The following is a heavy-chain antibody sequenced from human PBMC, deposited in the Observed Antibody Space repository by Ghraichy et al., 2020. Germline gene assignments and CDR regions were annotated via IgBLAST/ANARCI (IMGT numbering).Heavy chain of an antibody. CDR1: GFTVSSNY. D-gene: IGHD1-7*01. CDR3: AREHSITGTTGSNLVAN. J-gene: IGHJ4*02. Sequence: GGSLRLSCAASGFTVSSNYMSWVRQAPGKGLEWVSVVYSGSSTYYADSVKGRFAISRDNSQNTLYLQMNSLRAEDTAVYDFAREHSITGTTGSNLVANWGQGTLVTVSS. V-gene: IGHV3-53*01. CDR2: VYSGSST.